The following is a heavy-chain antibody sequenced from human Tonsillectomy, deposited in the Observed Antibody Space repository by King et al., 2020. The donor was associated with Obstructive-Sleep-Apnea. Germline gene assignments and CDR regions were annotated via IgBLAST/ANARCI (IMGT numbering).Heavy chain of an antibody. CDR1: GGSFSDYY. D-gene: IGHD6-13*01. Sequence: VQLQQWGAGLLKPSETLSLTCAVFGGSFSDYYWSGVRQPPGRGVEWIGEINHSGSTNYYPSLKSRVTISVDTSKNKFSLKLSSVTAADTAVYYCARGSGAAAVNWFDPWGQGTLVTVSS. V-gene: IGHV4-34*01. J-gene: IGHJ5*02. CDR2: INHSGST. CDR3: ARGSGAAAVNWFDP.